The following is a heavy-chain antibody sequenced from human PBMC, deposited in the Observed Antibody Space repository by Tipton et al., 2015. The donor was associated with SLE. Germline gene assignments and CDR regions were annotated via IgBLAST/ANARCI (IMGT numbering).Heavy chain of an antibody. CDR2: VDPSGST. CDR1: GESFSGYY. CDR3: ARGGGPWGYYFDN. J-gene: IGHJ4*02. D-gene: IGHD1-26*01. V-gene: IGHV4-34*01. Sequence: LRLSCAVYGESFSGYYWTWIRQPPGKGLEWIGEVDPSGSTNYSPSLRSRVTISIDTSKNQFSLRLKSVTAADTAVYYCARGGGPWGYYFDNWDKGILITVSS.